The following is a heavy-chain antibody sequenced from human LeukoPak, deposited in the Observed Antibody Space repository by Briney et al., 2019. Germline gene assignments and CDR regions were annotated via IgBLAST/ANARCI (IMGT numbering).Heavy chain of an antibody. V-gene: IGHV1-69*13. CDR2: IIPIFGTA. CDR1: GGTFSSYA. D-gene: IGHD3-10*01. J-gene: IGHJ6*02. Sequence: SVKVSCKASGGTFSSYAISWVRQAPGQGLEWMGGIIPIFGTANYAQKFQGRVTITADESTSTAYMELSSLRSEDTAVYYCASGVYYGSGSYSDYYYYGMDVWGQGTTVTVSS. CDR3: ASGVYYGSGSYSDYYYYGMDV.